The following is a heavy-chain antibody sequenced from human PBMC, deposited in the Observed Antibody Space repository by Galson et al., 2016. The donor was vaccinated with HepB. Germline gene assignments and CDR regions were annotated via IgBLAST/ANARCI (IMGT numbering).Heavy chain of an antibody. V-gene: IGHV1-18*04. CDR1: GYIFTNHA. J-gene: IGHJ4*02. D-gene: IGHD6-19*01. CDR3: ARDLVDSSGWVDY. Sequence: SVKVSCKASGYIFTNHAFSWVRQAPGQSLEWMGWNDTKNGNTVYARKLQGRVTMTTDTSTNTAYRKLTNLRSDDTAVYYCARDLVDSSGWVDYWGQGTPVTVSS. CDR2: NDTKNGNT.